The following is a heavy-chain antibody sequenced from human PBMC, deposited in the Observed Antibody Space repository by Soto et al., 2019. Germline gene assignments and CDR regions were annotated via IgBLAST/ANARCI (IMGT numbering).Heavy chain of an antibody. Sequence: GGSLRLSCAASGFTFRTYGMHWVRQAPGKGLEWVADISYDGTKKFYIDSVKSRFTISRDNSKNTLYLQMNGLRTEDTAVYYCAQEAPGGWHFFDSWGQGTLVTVSS. J-gene: IGHJ4*02. CDR3: AQEAPGGWHFFDS. V-gene: IGHV3-30*18. D-gene: IGHD6-19*01. CDR1: GFTFRTYG. CDR2: ISYDGTKK.